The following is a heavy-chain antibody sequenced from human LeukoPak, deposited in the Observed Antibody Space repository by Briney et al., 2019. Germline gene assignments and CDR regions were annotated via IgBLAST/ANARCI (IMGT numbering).Heavy chain of an antibody. CDR2: IYYSGST. D-gene: IGHD3-9*01. Sequence: SETLSLTCTVSGGSISSSSYYWGWIRQPPGKGLEWIGSIYYSGSTYYNPSLKSRVTISVDTSKNQFSLKLSSMTAADTAVYYCATTISPSNYYFDYWGQGTLVTVSS. J-gene: IGHJ4*02. CDR3: ATTISPSNYYFDY. CDR1: GGSISSSSYY. V-gene: IGHV4-39*07.